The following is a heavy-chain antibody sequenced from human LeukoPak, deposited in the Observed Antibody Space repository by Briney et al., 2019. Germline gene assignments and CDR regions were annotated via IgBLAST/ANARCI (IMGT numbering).Heavy chain of an antibody. J-gene: IGHJ5*02. D-gene: IGHD5-18*01. CDR2: IIPIFGTA. CDR3: ARGGQRWLGNWFDP. Sequence: ASVKVSCKASGGSFSRYAISWVRQAPGQGLEWVGGIIPIFGTANYAQKFQGRVTITADESTSTAYMELSSLRSEDTAVYYCARGGQRWLGNWFDPWGQGTLVTVSS. CDR1: GGSFSRYA. V-gene: IGHV1-69*13.